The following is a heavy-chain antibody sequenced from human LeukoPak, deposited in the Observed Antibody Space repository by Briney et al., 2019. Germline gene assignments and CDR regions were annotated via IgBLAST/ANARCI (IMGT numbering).Heavy chain of an antibody. J-gene: IGHJ3*02. CDR2: MYYSGST. D-gene: IGHD2-21*01. Sequence: SETLSLTCTVSGVSISSDKYYWSWIRQRPGKGLEWIGYMYYSGSTSDNPSVKSRVSISLRTRQHQFSLKTTSVTAADPAVYYCAPPYCGTISCLDVFDIWGQGTMVTVSS. CDR1: GVSISSDKYY. V-gene: IGHV4-31*03. CDR3: APPYCGTISCLDVFDI.